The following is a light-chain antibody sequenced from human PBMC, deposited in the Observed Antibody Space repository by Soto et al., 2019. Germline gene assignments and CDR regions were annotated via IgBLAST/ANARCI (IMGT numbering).Light chain of an antibody. CDR2: GAS. Sequence: EIVMTQSPATLSVSPGERATLSCRASQSVGRNLAWYQQKPGQAPRLLIYGASTSATGIPARFSGSGSGTEFTRTISSLQSEDFAIYFCQQYNNWPPDRTFGQGTKVEI. CDR3: QQYNNWPPDRT. J-gene: IGKJ1*01. CDR1: QSVGRN. V-gene: IGKV3-15*01.